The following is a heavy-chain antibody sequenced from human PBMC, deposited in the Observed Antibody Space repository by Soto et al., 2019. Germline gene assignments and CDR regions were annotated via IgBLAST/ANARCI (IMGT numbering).Heavy chain of an antibody. D-gene: IGHD6-19*01. CDR3: ASSGVQVGYSSGWYYH. Sequence: PGESLKISCKGSGYSFTSYWISWVRQMPGKGLEWMGRIDPSDSYTNYSPSFQGHVTISADKSISTAYLQWSSLKASDTAMYYCASSGVQVGYSSGWYYHWGQGTLVTVSS. CDR2: IDPSDSYT. CDR1: GYSFTSYW. J-gene: IGHJ5*02. V-gene: IGHV5-10-1*01.